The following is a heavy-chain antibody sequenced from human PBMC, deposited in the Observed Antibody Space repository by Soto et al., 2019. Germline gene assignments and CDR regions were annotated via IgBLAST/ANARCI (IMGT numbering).Heavy chain of an antibody. CDR1: GYSFTSYW. D-gene: IGHD2-15*01. Sequence: GESLKISCKGSGYSFTSYWISWVRQMPGKGLEWMGRIDPSDSYTNYSPSFQGHVTISADKSISTAYLQWSSLKASDTAMYYCARHPNRYCSGGSCYFGAIDSWGQGTMVTVSS. J-gene: IGHJ3*02. CDR3: ARHPNRYCSGGSCYFGAIDS. V-gene: IGHV5-10-1*01. CDR2: IDPSDSYT.